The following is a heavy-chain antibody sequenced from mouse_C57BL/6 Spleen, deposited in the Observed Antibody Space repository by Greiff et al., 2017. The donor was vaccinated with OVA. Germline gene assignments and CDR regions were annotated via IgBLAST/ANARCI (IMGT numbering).Heavy chain of an antibody. D-gene: IGHD2-4*01. CDR3: AGGPYYDYDEDYAMDY. V-gene: IGHV1-9*01. CDR2: ILPGSGST. CDR1: GYTFTGYW. Sequence: QVQLQQSGAELMKPGASVKLSCKATGYTFTGYWIEWVKQRPGHGLEWIGEILPGSGSTNYNEKFKGKATFTADTSSNTAYMQLSSLTTEASAIYYCAGGPYYDYDEDYAMDYWGQGTSVTVSS. J-gene: IGHJ4*01.